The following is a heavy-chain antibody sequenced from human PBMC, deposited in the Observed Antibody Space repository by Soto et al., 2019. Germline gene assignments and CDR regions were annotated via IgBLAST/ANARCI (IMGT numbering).Heavy chain of an antibody. V-gene: IGHV3-30*03. Sequence: PVGSLRLSCAASGFTFSSYGMHWVRQAPVKGLEWVAVVSYDGRSKYYGDSVKGRFTITRDMSTSTAYMELSSLRSEDTAVYFCAADKGDSHGYGNYWGQGTLVTVSS. CDR2: VSYDGRSK. D-gene: IGHD5-18*01. CDR1: GFTFSSYG. CDR3: AADKGDSHGYGNY. J-gene: IGHJ4*02.